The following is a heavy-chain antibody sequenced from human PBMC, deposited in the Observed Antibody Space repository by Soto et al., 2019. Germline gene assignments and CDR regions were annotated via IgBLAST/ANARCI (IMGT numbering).Heavy chain of an antibody. Sequence: ASVKVSCKASGYTFTSYGISWVRQAPGQGLEWMGWISAYNGNTNYAQKLQGRVTMTTDTSTSTAYMELRSLRSDDTAVYYCARDQVEGVLRYFGWSDYYYYYGMDVWGQGTTVTVSS. CDR3: ARDQVEGVLRYFGWSDYYYYYGMDV. D-gene: IGHD3-9*01. V-gene: IGHV1-18*04. J-gene: IGHJ6*02. CDR2: ISAYNGNT. CDR1: GYTFTSYG.